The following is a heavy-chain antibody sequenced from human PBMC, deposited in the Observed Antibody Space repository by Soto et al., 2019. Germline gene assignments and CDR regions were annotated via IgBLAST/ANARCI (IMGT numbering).Heavy chain of an antibody. V-gene: IGHV3-9*01. CDR2: MSWSRESV. D-gene: IGHD3-10*01. CDR1: GFIFDDYA. CDR3: AKASGLNPYYYYSMDV. J-gene: IGHJ6*02. Sequence: GGSLRLSGAASGFIFDDYAMHWVRQAPWKGLEWVSGMSWSRESVGYADSVKGRFTISRDSAKNSLYLQMNSLRTEDTALYYCAKASGLNPYYYYSMDVFGQGTTFTVSS.